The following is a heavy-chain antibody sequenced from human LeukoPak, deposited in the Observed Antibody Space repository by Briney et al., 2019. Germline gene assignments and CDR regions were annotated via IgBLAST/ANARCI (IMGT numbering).Heavy chain of an antibody. CDR2: ISGSGSTI. V-gene: IGHV3-48*04. Sequence: GGSLRLSCAASGFTFSSYSMNWVRQAPGKGLEWVSYISGSGSTIYYTDSVKGRFTISRDNAKNSLYLQMNSLRAEDTAVYYCAGLVLDYWGQGTLVTVPS. J-gene: IGHJ4*02. CDR3: AGLVLDY. CDR1: GFTFSSYS. D-gene: IGHD6-19*01.